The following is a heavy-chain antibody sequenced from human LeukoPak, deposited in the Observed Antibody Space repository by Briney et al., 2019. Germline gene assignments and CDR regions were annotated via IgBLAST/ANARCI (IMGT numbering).Heavy chain of an antibody. CDR1: GFTFSSYS. Sequence: NPGGSLRLSCAASGFTFSSYSMNWVRQAPGKGLEWVSSISSSSSYIYYADSVKGRFTISRDNAKNSLYLQMNSLRAEDTAVYYCARDSGIDYGGNSPFDPWGQGTLVTVSS. CDR2: ISSSSSYI. J-gene: IGHJ5*02. D-gene: IGHD4-23*01. CDR3: ARDSGIDYGGNSPFDP. V-gene: IGHV3-21*01.